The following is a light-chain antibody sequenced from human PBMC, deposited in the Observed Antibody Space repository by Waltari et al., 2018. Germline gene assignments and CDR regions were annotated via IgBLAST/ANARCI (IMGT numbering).Light chain of an antibody. V-gene: IGKV1-9*01. Sequence: IQLTQLPSFLSASVADRVTITCRASQGISSSLAWYQQKPGKAPKLLIYAASTLQSGVPSRFSGSGSGTEFTLTISSLQPEDFATYYCQQLNWYPITFGQGTRLEIK. CDR2: AAS. CDR3: QQLNWYPIT. CDR1: QGISSS. J-gene: IGKJ5*01.